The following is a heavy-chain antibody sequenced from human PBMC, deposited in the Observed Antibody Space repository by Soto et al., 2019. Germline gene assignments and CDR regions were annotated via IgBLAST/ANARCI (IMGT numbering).Heavy chain of an antibody. V-gene: IGHV4-34*01. D-gene: IGHD3-10*01. Sequence: SETLSLTCAVYGGSFSGYYWSWIRQPPGKGLEWIGEINHSGSTNYNPSLKSRVTISVDTSKNQFSLKLSSVTAADTAVYYCARRKYYGSGSYPPHAMDVWGKGTTVT. CDR1: GGSFSGYY. J-gene: IGHJ6*03. CDR3: ARRKYYGSGSYPPHAMDV. CDR2: INHSGST.